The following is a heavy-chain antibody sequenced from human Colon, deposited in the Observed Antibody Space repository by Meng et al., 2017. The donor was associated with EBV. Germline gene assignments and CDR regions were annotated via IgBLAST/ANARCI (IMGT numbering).Heavy chain of an antibody. CDR2: IDHRGNT. J-gene: IGHJ5*02. D-gene: IGHD3-10*01. CDR1: GGSFRDYY. V-gene: IGHV4-34*01. CDR3: ARRGPSGNFSP. Sequence: QVRLQQWGAGLLKPSWTLSRSCAVYGGSFRDYYWTWIRHPPGKGLEWIGEIDHRGNTKYNPSLKSRVTISLDTSKKQFSLKVSSVTAADSAVYYCARRGPSGNFSPWSQGALVTVSS.